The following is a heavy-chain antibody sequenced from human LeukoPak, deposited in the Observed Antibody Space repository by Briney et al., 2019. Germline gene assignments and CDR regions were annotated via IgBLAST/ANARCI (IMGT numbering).Heavy chain of an antibody. Sequence: ASVKVSCKASGYNFTGYYLHWVRQAPGQGLEWMGWIHPNSGGTNYAQKFRGRVTMTRDTSISTAYMELSSLRSDDTAVYYCARLAAVPGWGQGTLVTVSS. CDR1: GYNFTGYY. CDR3: ARLAAVPG. V-gene: IGHV1-2*02. D-gene: IGHD6-19*01. J-gene: IGHJ1*01. CDR2: IHPNSGGT.